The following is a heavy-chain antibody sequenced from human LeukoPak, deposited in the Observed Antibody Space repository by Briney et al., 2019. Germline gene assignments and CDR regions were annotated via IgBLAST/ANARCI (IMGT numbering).Heavy chain of an antibody. V-gene: IGHV3-48*01. CDR3: ARGVRRFLEWVSMDV. J-gene: IGHJ6*03. Sequence: GGSLRLSCAASGFTFSIYSMNWVRQAPGKGLEWVSYISNSSSTIYYADSVKGRFTISRDNAKNSLYLQMNSLRAEDTAVYYCARGVRRFLEWVSMDVWGKGTTVTVSS. CDR2: ISNSSSTI. D-gene: IGHD3-3*01. CDR1: GFTFSIYS.